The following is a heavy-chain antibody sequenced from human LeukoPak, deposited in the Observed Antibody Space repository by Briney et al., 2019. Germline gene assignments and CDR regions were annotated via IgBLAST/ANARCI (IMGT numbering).Heavy chain of an antibody. D-gene: IGHD6-19*01. CDR1: GFTFSDYY. CDR2: ISSSGSTI. Sequence: PGGSLRLSCAASGFTFSDYYMSWIRQAPGKGLEWVSYISSSGSTIYYADSVKGRFTISRDNAKNSLYLQMNSLRAEDTAVYYYARESVAGNAFDIWGQGTMVTVSS. CDR3: ARESVAGNAFDI. V-gene: IGHV3-11*01. J-gene: IGHJ3*02.